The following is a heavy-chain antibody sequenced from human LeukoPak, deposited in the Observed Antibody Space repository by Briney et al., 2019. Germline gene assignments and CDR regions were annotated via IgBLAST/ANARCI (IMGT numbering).Heavy chain of an antibody. CDR3: ARRSSGGGLFDY. CDR1: GGSMSSYY. Sequence: SETLSLTCTVSGGSMSSYYWSWIRQPPGKGLEWIGYIYYSGSTKYNPSLKSRVTISVDTSKNHFSLKLSSVTSADTAVYYCARRSSGGGLFDYWGQGTLVTVSS. V-gene: IGHV4-59*08. CDR2: IYYSGST. D-gene: IGHD6-19*01. J-gene: IGHJ4*02.